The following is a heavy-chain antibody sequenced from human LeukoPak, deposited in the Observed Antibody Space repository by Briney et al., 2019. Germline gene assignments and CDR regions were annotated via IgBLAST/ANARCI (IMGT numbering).Heavy chain of an antibody. CDR1: GGSISSYY. CDR3: ARHNPGRGGYYFDY. CDR2: IYYSGST. V-gene: IGHV4-59*08. J-gene: IGHJ4*02. D-gene: IGHD1-14*01. Sequence: SETLSLTCTVSGGSISSYYWSWIRQPPGKGLEWIGYIYYSGSTNYNPSLKSRVTISVDTSKNQFSLKLSSVTAADTAVYYCARHNPGRGGYYFDYWGQGTLVTVS.